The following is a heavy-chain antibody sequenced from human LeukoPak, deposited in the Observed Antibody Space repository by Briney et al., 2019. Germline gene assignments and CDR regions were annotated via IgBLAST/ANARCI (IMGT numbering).Heavy chain of an antibody. CDR3: VRVAIPFYDSSALAAFDI. Sequence: IFGTANYAQKFQGRVTITADESTSTAYMELSSLRSEDTAVYYCVRVAIPFYDSSALAAFDIWGQGTMVTVSS. V-gene: IGHV1-69*01. CDR2: IFGTA. D-gene: IGHD3-22*01. J-gene: IGHJ3*02.